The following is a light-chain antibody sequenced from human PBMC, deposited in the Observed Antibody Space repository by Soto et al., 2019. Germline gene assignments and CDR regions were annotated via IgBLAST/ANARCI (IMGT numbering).Light chain of an antibody. J-gene: IGKJ1*01. CDR3: QQYNTYLWT. Sequence: DIQMTQSPSTLSASVVDRFTITFLASQSISNWLAWYQQKPVRLPRLLIYQASTLESGVPSRFSGSGSGTEFTLTISSLQPDDFATYYCQQYNTYLWTFGQGTKVDIK. CDR1: QSISNW. CDR2: QAS. V-gene: IGKV1-5*03.